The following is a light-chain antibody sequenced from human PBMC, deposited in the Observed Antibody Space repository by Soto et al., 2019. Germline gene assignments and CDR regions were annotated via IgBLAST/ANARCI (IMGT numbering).Light chain of an antibody. V-gene: IGKV3-11*01. J-gene: IGKJ5*01. CDR1: QSVNNN. CDR3: QQRSNWPPSIT. CDR2: GAS. Sequence: EFVLTQSPGTLSLSPGERATLSCRASQSVNNNLAWYQQRLGQAPRVLIYGASTRATGIPARFSGSGSGTDFTLTISSLEPEDFAVYYCQQRSNWPPSITFGQGTRLE.